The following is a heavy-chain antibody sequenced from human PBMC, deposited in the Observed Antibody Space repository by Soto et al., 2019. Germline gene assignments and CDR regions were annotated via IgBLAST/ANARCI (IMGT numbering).Heavy chain of an antibody. Sequence: SESLSLTCAVSGCSVSSGSYYWSWIRQPPGKGLEWIGYIYYSGSTNYNPSLKSRVTISVDTSKNQFSLKLSSVTAADTAVYYCARGAVGRYWFDPWGQGLLVTVYS. CDR2: IYYSGST. D-gene: IGHD3-10*01. CDR1: GCSVSSGSYY. CDR3: ARGAVGRYWFDP. V-gene: IGHV4-61*01. J-gene: IGHJ5*02.